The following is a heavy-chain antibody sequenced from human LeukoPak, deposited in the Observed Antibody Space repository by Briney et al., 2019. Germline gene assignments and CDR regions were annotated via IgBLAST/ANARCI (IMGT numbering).Heavy chain of an antibody. D-gene: IGHD3-16*01. J-gene: IGHJ4*02. V-gene: IGHV4-31*03. CDR3: ARDTGKRGLDY. CDR2: IYYSGST. CDR1: GGSISSGGHY. Sequence: PSATLSLTRTLSGGSISSGGHYWSWIRKHPGSGLEWIGYIYYSGSTCYNPSLKSRVTISVDTSKNQFSLKLSSVTAADTAVYYCARDTGKRGLDYWGQGTLVTVSS.